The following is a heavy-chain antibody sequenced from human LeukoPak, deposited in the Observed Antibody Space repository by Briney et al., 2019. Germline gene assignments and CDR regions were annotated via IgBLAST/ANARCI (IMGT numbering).Heavy chain of an antibody. CDR3: VRDYMAGAIDY. CDR1: GFTFSSYW. Sequence: GGSLRLSCAASGFTFSSYWMSWVRQAPGKGLEWVSIIYASGSTYYADSVKGRFTISRDNSKNTLYLQMNSLRGDDTAVYFCVRDYMAGAIDYWGQGTLVTVSS. V-gene: IGHV3-66*01. J-gene: IGHJ4*02. CDR2: IYASGST. D-gene: IGHD1-26*01.